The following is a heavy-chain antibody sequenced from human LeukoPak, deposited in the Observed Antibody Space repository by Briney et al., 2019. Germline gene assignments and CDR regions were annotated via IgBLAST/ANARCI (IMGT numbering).Heavy chain of an antibody. Sequence: PSETLSLTCTVSGGSISSYYWGWIRQPPGKGLEWIGSIYYSGSTYYNPSLKSRVTISVDTSKNQFSLKLSSVTAADTAVYYCARGGYCSSTSCHRTGARYNWFDPWGQGTLVTVSS. D-gene: IGHD2-2*02. J-gene: IGHJ5*02. CDR3: ARGGYCSSTSCHRTGARYNWFDP. CDR2: IYYSGST. CDR1: GGSISSYY. V-gene: IGHV4-39*01.